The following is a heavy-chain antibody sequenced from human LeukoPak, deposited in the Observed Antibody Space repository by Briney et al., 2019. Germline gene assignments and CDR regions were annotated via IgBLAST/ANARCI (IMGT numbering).Heavy chain of an antibody. CDR3: AKEGYSSTWYPDY. D-gene: IGHD6-13*01. CDR2: ISGSGGST. J-gene: IGHJ4*02. V-gene: IGHV3-23*01. Sequence: GGSLRLSCAASGFTSSTYAMSWVRQAPGKGLEWVSAISGSGGSTYYADSVKGRFTISRDNSKNTLYLQVNSLRAEDTAVYYCAKEGYSSTWYPDYWGQGTLVTVSS. CDR1: GFTSSTYA.